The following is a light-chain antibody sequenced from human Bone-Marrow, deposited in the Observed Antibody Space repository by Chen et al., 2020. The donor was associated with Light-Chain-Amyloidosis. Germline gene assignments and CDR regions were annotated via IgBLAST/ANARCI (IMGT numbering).Light chain of an antibody. V-gene: IGLV3-25*03. CDR1: DLPTKY. J-gene: IGLJ2*01. Sequence: SYELTQPTLVSVSPGQTARLTCSGDDLPTKYAYWYQQKPGQAPVLVIHRDTERPSAISERFSGSSSGTTATLTISGVQAEDEADYHCQSADSSGTYEVIFGGGTKMTVL. CDR3: QSADSSGTYEVI. CDR2: RDT.